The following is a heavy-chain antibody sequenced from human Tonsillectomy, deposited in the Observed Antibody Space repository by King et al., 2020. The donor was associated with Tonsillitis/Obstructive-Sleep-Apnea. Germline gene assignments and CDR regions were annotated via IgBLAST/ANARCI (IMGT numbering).Heavy chain of an antibody. CDR1: GGSVTSGSFF. CDR2: IAYTGNT. V-gene: IGHV4-61*01. CDR3: VRSHGAF. Sequence: QLQESGPGLVKPSETLSLTCTVSGGSVTSGSFFWNWVRQPPGKGLEWIGFIAYTGNTSYSPSLQSRVSMSLDTSNKRFYLSLISVTAADAAVYYCVRSHGAFWGQGILVTVSS. J-gene: IGHJ4*02. D-gene: IGHD3-16*01.